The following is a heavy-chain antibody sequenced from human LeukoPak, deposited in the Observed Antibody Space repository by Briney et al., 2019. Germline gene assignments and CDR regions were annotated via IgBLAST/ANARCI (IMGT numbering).Heavy chain of an antibody. J-gene: IGHJ4*02. CDR1: GGSISSYY. V-gene: IGHV4-59*08. CDR3: ARHDYDILTGPENYFDY. D-gene: IGHD3-9*01. CDR2: IYYSGST. Sequence: SETLSLTCTVPGGSISSYYWSWIRQPPGKGLEWIGYIYYSGSTNYNPSLKSRVTISVDTSKNQFSLKLSSVTAADTAVYYCARHDYDILTGPENYFDYWGQGTLATVSS.